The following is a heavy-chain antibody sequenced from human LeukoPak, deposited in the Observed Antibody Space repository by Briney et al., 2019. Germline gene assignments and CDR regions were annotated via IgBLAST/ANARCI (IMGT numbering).Heavy chain of an antibody. CDR2: MAPRDDGA. V-gene: IGHV1-46*01. CDR1: GYSFSNYH. J-gene: IGHJ4*02. Sequence: GASVKLSCKTSGYSFSNYHVHWVRQAPGQGLEWVGIMAPRDDGATYAQKFQGRVTMTRDTSTSILYMDLSSLRPEDTAVYYCAREVRTGIGATDYWGQGTLVTVSS. D-gene: IGHD1-26*01. CDR3: AREVRTGIGATDY.